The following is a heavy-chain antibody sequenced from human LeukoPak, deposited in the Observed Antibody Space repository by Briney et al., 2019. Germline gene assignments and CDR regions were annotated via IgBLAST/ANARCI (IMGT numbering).Heavy chain of an antibody. Sequence: GSLRLSCAASGFTFSDYYMSWIRQAPGKGLEWVSYISSSGSIIYYADSVKGRFTISRDNAKNSLYLQMNSLRAEDTAVYYCASIVGATHATDYWGQGTLVTVSS. CDR3: ASIVGATHATDY. CDR2: ISSSGSII. CDR1: GFTFSDYY. J-gene: IGHJ4*02. V-gene: IGHV3-11*01. D-gene: IGHD1-26*01.